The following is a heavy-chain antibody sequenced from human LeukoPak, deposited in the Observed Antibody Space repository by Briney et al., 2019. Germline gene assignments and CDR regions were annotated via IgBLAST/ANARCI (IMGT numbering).Heavy chain of an antibody. Sequence: SETLSLTCTVSGGSISSYYWSWIRQPPGKGLEWIGYIYYSGSTNYNPSLKSRVTISVDTSKNQSSLKLSSVTAADTAVYYCARVARDLFDYWGQGTLVTVSS. CDR1: GGSISSYY. V-gene: IGHV4-59*01. CDR2: IYYSGST. D-gene: IGHD1-26*01. CDR3: ARVARDLFDY. J-gene: IGHJ4*02.